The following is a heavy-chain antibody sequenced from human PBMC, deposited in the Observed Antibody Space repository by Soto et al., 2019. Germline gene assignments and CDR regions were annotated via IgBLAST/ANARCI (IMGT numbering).Heavy chain of an antibody. CDR2: ISSNGGST. Sequence: EVQLVESGGGLAQPGGSLRLSCAASGFTRSGHAMDWVRQAPGKGLEYVSGISSNGGSTYYANSVQGRFTISRDNSKNTVYLQMGSLRPEDMAVYYCARRARPDFYYMDVWGKGTTVTVSS. CDR1: GFTRSGHA. CDR3: ARRARPDFYYMDV. D-gene: IGHD6-6*01. V-gene: IGHV3-64*01. J-gene: IGHJ6*03.